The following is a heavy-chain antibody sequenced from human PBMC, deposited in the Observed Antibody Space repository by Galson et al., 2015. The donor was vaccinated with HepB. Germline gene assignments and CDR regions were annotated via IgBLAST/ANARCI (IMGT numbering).Heavy chain of an antibody. CDR2: IKQDGSEK. CDR1: GFTFSSYW. V-gene: IGHV3-7*01. CDR3: ARPGTFALGVRGVIINPPWG. Sequence: SLRLSCAASGFTFSSYWMSWVRQAPGKGLEWVANIKQDGSEKYYVDSVKGRFTISRDNAKNSLYLQMNSLRAEDTAVYYCARPGTFALGVRGVIINPPWGWGQGTLVTVSS. J-gene: IGHJ4*02. D-gene: IGHD3-10*01.